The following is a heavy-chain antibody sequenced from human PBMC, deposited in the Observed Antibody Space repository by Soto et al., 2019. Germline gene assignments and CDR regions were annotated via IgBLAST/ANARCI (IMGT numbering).Heavy chain of an antibody. D-gene: IGHD6-13*01. Sequence: ASVKVSCKTSGDTFTDSSMHWVRQAPGQGLEWMGWINLNSGDTNYAEKFRGRVTMTRDTSIITAYMELTRLKSDDTAVYYCARYSSSLNQFDYWGQGTLVTVSS. CDR2: INLNSGDT. V-gene: IGHV1-2*02. J-gene: IGHJ4*02. CDR1: GDTFTDSS. CDR3: ARYSSSLNQFDY.